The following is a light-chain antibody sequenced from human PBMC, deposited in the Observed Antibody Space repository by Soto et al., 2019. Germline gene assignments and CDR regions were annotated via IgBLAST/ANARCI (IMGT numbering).Light chain of an antibody. J-gene: IGKJ1*01. CDR2: KAS. V-gene: IGKV1-5*03. CDR1: QSISSW. Sequence: DIQMTQSPSTLSASVGDRVTITCRASQSISSWLAWYQQKPGKAPKLLIYKASSLESGVPSRFSGSGSGTXXTLXXSSLQPDDFATYYCQQYNSYPTFGQGTKVEIK. CDR3: QQYNSYPT.